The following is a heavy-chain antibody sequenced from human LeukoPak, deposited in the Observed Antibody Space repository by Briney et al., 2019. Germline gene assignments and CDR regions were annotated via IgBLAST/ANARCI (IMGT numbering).Heavy chain of an antibody. Sequence: GESLKISCKASGYSFTSYWIAWVRQMPGKGLEWMGIIYPADSDTRYSPSFQGQVTISADKSISTTYLQWSSLKASDTAMYYCARDLTVTTLNYYYYYGMDVWGQGTTVTVSS. D-gene: IGHD4-11*01. CDR1: GYSFTSYW. CDR2: IYPADSDT. CDR3: ARDLTVTTLNYYYYYGMDV. J-gene: IGHJ6*02. V-gene: IGHV5-51*01.